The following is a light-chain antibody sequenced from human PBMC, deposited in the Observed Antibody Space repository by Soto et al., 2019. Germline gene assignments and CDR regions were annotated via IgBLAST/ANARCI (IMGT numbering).Light chain of an antibody. CDR2: AES. CDR3: QQVKSYPRT. V-gene: IGKV1-9*01. CDR1: QDIAIY. Sequence: IQLTQSPSSLSASVGDRVTITCRASQDIAIYLAWYQQKPGEAPKLLIYAESTLQSGVPSRFSGSGSGTRGTLTISSLQPEDFATYYCQQVKSYPRTFGGGTKVEIK. J-gene: IGKJ4*01.